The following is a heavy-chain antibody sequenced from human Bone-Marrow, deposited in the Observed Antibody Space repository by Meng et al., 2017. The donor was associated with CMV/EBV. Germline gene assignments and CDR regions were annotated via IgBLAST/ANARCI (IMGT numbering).Heavy chain of an antibody. CDR2: ISSDSAYI. CDR1: GLTFSSYS. D-gene: IGHD3-10*01. CDR3: ARTSMVYYYYGMDV. Sequence: GGSLRLSCAASGLTFSSYSMNWVRQAPGKGLEWVSCISSDSAYIYYADFLKGRFTISRDNAKNSLYLQMNSRRAEDTAVYYWARTSMVYYYYGMDVWGQGTTVTVSS. V-gene: IGHV3-21*01. J-gene: IGHJ6*02.